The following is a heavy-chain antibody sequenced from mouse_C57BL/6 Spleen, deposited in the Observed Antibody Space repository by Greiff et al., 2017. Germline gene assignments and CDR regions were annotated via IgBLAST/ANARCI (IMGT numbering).Heavy chain of an antibody. Sequence: VQLQQSGAELARPGASVKMSCKASGYTFTSYTMHWVKQRPGQGLEWIGYITPSSGYTKYNQKFKDKATLTADKSSRTAYVQLSSLTSEDSAVYYCARGGSSSAMDDWGQGTSVTVSS. J-gene: IGHJ4*01. D-gene: IGHD1-1*01. CDR3: ARGGSSSAMDD. V-gene: IGHV1-4*01. CDR1: GYTFTSYT. CDR2: ITPSSGYT.